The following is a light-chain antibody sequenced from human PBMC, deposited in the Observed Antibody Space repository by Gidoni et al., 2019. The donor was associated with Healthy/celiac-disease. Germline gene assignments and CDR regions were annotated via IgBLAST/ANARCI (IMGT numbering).Light chain of an antibody. V-gene: IGKV1-5*01. CDR2: DAS. Sequence: DIQMTQSPSTLSPSVGDRVTITCRASQSISSWLAWYQQKPGKAPKLLIYDASNLESGVPSRFSGSGSGTEFTLTFSSLQPDDFATYFCQQYNSYSWTFGQGTKVEIK. CDR1: QSISSW. CDR3: QQYNSYSWT. J-gene: IGKJ1*01.